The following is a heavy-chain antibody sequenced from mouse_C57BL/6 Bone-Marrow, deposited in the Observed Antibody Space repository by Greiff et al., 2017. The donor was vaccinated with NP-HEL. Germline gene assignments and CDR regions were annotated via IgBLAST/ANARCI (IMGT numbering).Heavy chain of an antibody. J-gene: IGHJ4*01. CDR3: ARQRGPWSPTDEAMDY. CDR1: GFTFSDYG. D-gene: IGHD1-1*01. Sequence: EVHLVESGGGLVQPGGSLRLSCAASGFTFSDYGMAWVRQAPRKGPEWVAFISNLAYSIYYADTVTGRFTISSENAKDTLYLEMSSLRSEATAMYYGARQRGPWSPTDEAMDYWGQGTSVTVSS. CDR2: ISNLAYSI. V-gene: IGHV5-15*01.